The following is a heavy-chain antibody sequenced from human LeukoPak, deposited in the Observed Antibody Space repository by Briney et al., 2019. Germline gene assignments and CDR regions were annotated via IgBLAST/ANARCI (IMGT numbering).Heavy chain of an antibody. V-gene: IGHV4-31*03. CDR1: GGSISSGGYY. Sequence: SGTLSLTCTVSGGSISSGGYYWSWIRQHPGKGLEWIGYIYYSGSTYYNPSLKSRVTISVDTSKNQFSLKLSSVTAADTAVYYCARFRRGIVATGFDYWGQGTLVTVSS. CDR2: IYYSGST. CDR3: ARFRRGIVATGFDY. D-gene: IGHD5-12*01. J-gene: IGHJ4*02.